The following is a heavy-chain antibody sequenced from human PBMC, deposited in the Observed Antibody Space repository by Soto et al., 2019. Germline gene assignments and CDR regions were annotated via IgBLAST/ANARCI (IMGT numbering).Heavy chain of an antibody. V-gene: IGHV4-59*08. CDR3: ATQGYSYGSPDYFDY. J-gene: IGHJ4*02. CDR2: IYYGGST. Sequence: ETLSLTCTVSGGSISSYYWSWIRQPPGKGLEWIGYIYYGGSTNYNPSLKSRVTISVDTSKNQFSLKLSSVTAADTAVYYCATQGYSYGSPDYFDYWGQGTLVTVSS. CDR1: GGSISSYY. D-gene: IGHD5-18*01.